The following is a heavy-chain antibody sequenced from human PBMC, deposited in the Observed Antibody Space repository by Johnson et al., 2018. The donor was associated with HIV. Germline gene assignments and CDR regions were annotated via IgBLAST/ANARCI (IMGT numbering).Heavy chain of an antibody. V-gene: IGHV3-74*02. J-gene: IGHJ3*02. Sequence: EVQLVESGGGLVQPGGSLRLSCVVSGFTFSSYWMHWVRQAPGKGLVWVSHINSDGSSTNYADSVKGRFTISRDNAKSTLYLQMNSLRAEETALYYCARVRERWELLLSDGSDIWGQGTMVTLSS. CDR3: ARVRERWELLLSDGSDI. CDR2: INSDGSST. D-gene: IGHD1-26*01. CDR1: GFTFSSYW.